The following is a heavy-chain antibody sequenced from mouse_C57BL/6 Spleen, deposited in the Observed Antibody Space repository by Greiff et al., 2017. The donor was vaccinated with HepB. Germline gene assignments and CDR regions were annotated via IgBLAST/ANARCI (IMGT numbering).Heavy chain of an antibody. Sequence: EVMLVESGEGLVKPGGSLKLSCAASGFTFSSYAMSWVRQTPETRLEWVAYISSGSDYIYYADTVKGRFTISRDNARNTLYLQMSSLTSEDSAMYYFTRDLTGGYYFDYWGQGTTLTVAS. CDR2: ISSGSDYI. V-gene: IGHV5-9-1*02. J-gene: IGHJ2*01. CDR3: TRDLTGGYYFDY. CDR1: GFTFSSYA. D-gene: IGHD4-1*01.